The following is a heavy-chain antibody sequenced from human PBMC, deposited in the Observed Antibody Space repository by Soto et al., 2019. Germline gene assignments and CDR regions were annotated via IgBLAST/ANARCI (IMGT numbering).Heavy chain of an antibody. CDR2: IIIFFGTA. D-gene: IGHD3-22*01. V-gene: IGHV1-69*01. CDR1: GGTFNSYV. Sequence: QVQLVQSGAEVKKPGSSVKVSCKASGGTFNSYVINWVRQAPGQGLEWMGGIIIFFGTAEYAQKFQGRVTITADEGASTAYMELSSLKSGGTAVYYCAGTHFDTSGYYPSALEYWGQGTQVSVSS. CDR3: AGTHFDTSGYYPSALEY. J-gene: IGHJ4*02.